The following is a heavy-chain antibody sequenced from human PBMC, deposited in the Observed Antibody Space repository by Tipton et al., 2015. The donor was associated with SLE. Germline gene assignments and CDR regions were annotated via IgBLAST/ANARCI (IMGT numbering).Heavy chain of an antibody. CDR1: GYSISSGYY. CDR2: IYHSGGT. V-gene: IGHV4-38-2*02. J-gene: IGHJ5*02. CDR3: ARDALGVAARWFDP. Sequence: LRLSCAVSGYSISSGYYWGWIRQPPGKGLEWIGSIYHSGGTNYNPSLKSRVTISVDTSKNQFSLKLSSVTAADTAVYYCARDALGVAARWFDPWGPGTLVTVSS. D-gene: IGHD6-19*01.